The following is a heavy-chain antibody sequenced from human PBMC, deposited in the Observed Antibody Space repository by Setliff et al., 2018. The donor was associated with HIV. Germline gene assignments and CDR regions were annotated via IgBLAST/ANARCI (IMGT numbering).Heavy chain of an antibody. CDR2: IIPIFGTA. CDR1: GGTFSSYA. D-gene: IGHD1-1*01. V-gene: IGHV1-69*05. Sequence: SVKVSCKASGGTFSSYAISWVRQAPGQGLEWMGGIIPIFGTANYAQKFQGRVTITTDESTSTAYMELSSLRSEDTAVYYCANRLRGYNKWYYFDYWGQGTLVTSPQ. J-gene: IGHJ4*02. CDR3: ANRLRGYNKWYYFDY.